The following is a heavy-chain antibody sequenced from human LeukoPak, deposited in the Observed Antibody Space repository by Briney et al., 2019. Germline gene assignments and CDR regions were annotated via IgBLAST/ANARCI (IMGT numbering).Heavy chain of an antibody. CDR1: GYTFTGYC. J-gene: IGHJ2*01. CDR3: AIQPWGSGNNWYFDL. Sequence: ASVKVSCKASGYTFTGYCMHWVRQAPGQGLEWMGWINPNSGGTDYAQRFQGRVTMTRDTSISTAYMELSSLRSDDTAVYYCAIQPWGSGNNWYFDLWGRGTLVTVSS. CDR2: INPNSGGT. V-gene: IGHV1-2*02. D-gene: IGHD7-27*01.